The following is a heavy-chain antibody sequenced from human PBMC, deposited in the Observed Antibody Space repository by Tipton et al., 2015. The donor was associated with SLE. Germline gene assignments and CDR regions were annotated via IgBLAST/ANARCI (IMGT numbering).Heavy chain of an antibody. CDR1: GFTFSDYY. Sequence: SLRLSCAASGFTFSDYYMSWIRQAPGKGLEWVSSISSSSSYIYYADSVKGRFTISRDNAKNSLYLQMNSLRPEDTAVYYCVKDHDYGSYYFDYWGQGTPVTVSS. CDR3: VKDHDYGSYYFDY. J-gene: IGHJ4*02. V-gene: IGHV3-11*05. CDR2: ISSSSSYI. D-gene: IGHD4/OR15-4a*01.